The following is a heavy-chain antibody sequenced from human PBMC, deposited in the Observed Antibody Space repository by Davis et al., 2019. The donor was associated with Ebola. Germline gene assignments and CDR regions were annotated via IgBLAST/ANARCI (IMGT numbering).Heavy chain of an antibody. CDR1: GYTFTSYG. CDR3: ARRVGARSGFDY. J-gene: IGHJ4*02. Sequence: ASVKVSCKASGYTFTSYGISWVRQAPGQGLEWMGWISTYNGNTNYAQKVQGRITMTTDTSTSTAYMELSSLRSEDTAVYYCARRVGARSGFDYWGQGSLVTVSS. CDR2: ISTYNGNT. V-gene: IGHV1-18*01. D-gene: IGHD1-26*01.